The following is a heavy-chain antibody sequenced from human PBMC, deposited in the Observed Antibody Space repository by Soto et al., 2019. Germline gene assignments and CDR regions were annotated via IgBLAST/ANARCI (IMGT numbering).Heavy chain of an antibody. D-gene: IGHD1-1*01. CDR3: VRQGIGNLHGLVDG. J-gene: IGHJ6*02. CDR1: SGPSSSHN. CDR2: GYSTWGT. Sequence: QVQLQQSGPGLVKPSETLSLTCSVSSGPSSSHNWGWIRQPPGRGLEWIGYGYSTWGTSYNHSLKSRVTISADTSTNPSSLTLTSVTAADTAVYYCVRQGIGNLHGLVDGWGQGTTVRVS. V-gene: IGHV4-59*08.